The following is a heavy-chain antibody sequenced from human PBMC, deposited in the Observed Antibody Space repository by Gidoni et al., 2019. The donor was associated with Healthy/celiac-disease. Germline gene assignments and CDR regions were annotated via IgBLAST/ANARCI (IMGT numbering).Heavy chain of an antibody. Sequence: QVQLVESGVGAVQPGRSLRPSCAASRFTFSSYAMHWLRKAPGTGLAWGAVKSYDGSNKYYPDSVKGRFTISRDNSKNTLYLQMNSLRAEDTAVYYCARDKAVAGTSLDYWGQGTLVTVSS. J-gene: IGHJ4*02. CDR2: KSYDGSNK. V-gene: IGHV3-30*04. CDR3: ARDKAVAGTSLDY. D-gene: IGHD6-19*01. CDR1: RFTFSSYA.